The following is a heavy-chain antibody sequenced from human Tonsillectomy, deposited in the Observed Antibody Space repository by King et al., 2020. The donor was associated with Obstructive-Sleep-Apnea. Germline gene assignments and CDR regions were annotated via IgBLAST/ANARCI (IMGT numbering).Heavy chain of an antibody. D-gene: IGHD2-2*01. CDR1: GYSFINYW. CDR3: ARPVGYCSSISCSDAFDI. Sequence: VQLVESGAEVKKPGGSLKISCKGSGYSFINYWIGWVRQIPGKGLEWMGTIFPGDSDTRYRPSLQGQATNSADKSINIAYLQWSSLKASDTAIYYCARPVGYCSSISCSDAFDIWGQGTTVTVSS. CDR2: IFPGDSDT. V-gene: IGHV5-51*01. J-gene: IGHJ3*02.